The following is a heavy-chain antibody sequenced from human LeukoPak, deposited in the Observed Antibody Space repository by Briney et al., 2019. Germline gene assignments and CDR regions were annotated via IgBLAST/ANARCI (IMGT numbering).Heavy chain of an antibody. Sequence: GGSLRLSCAASGFTFSSYTMHWVRQAPGKGLEWVAFIRYDGSNKYYADSVKGRFTISRDNSKNTLYLQMNSLRAEDTAVYYCAKDRINKSVAGTLDYWGQGTLVTVSS. V-gene: IGHV3-30*02. CDR3: AKDRINKSVAGTLDY. J-gene: IGHJ4*02. CDR1: GFTFSSYT. D-gene: IGHD6-19*01. CDR2: IRYDGSNK.